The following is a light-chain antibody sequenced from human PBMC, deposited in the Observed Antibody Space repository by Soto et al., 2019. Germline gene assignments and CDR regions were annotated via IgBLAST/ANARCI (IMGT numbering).Light chain of an antibody. CDR1: QSIGNK. Sequence: EIVMTQSPAPLSVSPGGRATLSCRASQSIGNKLAWYQHKPGQAPRVLIYDTSTRAAGIPARFSGSGSVTEFTLTISSLQSGDFAVYYCQQYNNWPPITFGQGTRLEIK. CDR2: DTS. CDR3: QQYNNWPPIT. J-gene: IGKJ5*01. V-gene: IGKV3-15*01.